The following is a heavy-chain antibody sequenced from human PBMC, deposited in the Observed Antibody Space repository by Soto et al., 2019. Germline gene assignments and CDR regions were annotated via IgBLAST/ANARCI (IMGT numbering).Heavy chain of an antibody. V-gene: IGHV3-33*01. Sequence: QVQLVESGGGVVQPGRSLRLSCAASGFTFSSYGMHWVRQAPGKGLEWVAVIWYDGSNKYYADSVKGRFTISRDNSKNTLYLQMNSLRAEVTAVYYCARDLVGSRGSFDYWGQGTLVTVSS. D-gene: IGHD6-13*01. CDR3: ARDLVGSRGSFDY. J-gene: IGHJ4*02. CDR2: IWYDGSNK. CDR1: GFTFSSYG.